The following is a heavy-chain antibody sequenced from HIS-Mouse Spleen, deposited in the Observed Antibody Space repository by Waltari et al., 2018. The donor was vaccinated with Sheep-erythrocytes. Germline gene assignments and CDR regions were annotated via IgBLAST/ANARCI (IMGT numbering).Heavy chain of an antibody. J-gene: IGHJ4*02. D-gene: IGHD3-3*01. CDR1: GFTFSPYS. Sequence: EVQLVESGGGLVKPGGSLRLSCAASGFTFSPYSMNWVRQGPGKGLEWVSSISSSSSYIYYADSVKGRFTISRDNAKNSLYLQMNSLRAEDTAVYYCARASIFGVVRGFDYWGQGTLVTVSS. CDR2: ISSSSSYI. CDR3: ARASIFGVVRGFDY. V-gene: IGHV3-21*01.